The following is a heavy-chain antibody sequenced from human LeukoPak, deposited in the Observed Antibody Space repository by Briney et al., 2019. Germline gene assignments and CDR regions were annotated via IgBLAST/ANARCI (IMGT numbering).Heavy chain of an antibody. CDR2: IRSKANSYAT. J-gene: IGHJ5*02. D-gene: IGHD3-16*01. Sequence: PGGSLRLSCAASGFTFSGPAMHWVRQASGKGLEWVGRIRSKANSYATAYAASVKGRFTISKDDSKNTAYLQMNSLKTEDTAVYYCTFLLPPLGPWGQGTLVTVSS. CDR3: TFLLPPLGP. V-gene: IGHV3-73*01. CDR1: GFTFSGPA.